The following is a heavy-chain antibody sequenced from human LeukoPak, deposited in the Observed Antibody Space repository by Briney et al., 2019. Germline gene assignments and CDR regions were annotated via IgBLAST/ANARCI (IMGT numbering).Heavy chain of an antibody. J-gene: IGHJ4*02. CDR3: ARQDRNSGWYYFDY. CDR1: GGSISSYY. Sequence: SETLSLTCTVSGGSISSYYWSWIRQPPGKGLEWIGYIYYSGSTNYNPSLKSRVTMSVDTSKNQFSLKLSSVTAADTAVYYCARQDRNSGWYYFDYWGQGALVTVSS. V-gene: IGHV4-59*08. D-gene: IGHD6-19*01. CDR2: IYYSGST.